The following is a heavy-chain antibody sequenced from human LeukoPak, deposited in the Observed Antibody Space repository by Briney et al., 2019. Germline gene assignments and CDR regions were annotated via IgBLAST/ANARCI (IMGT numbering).Heavy chain of an antibody. D-gene: IGHD6-19*01. V-gene: IGHV1-3*01. J-gene: IGHJ4*02. Sequence: ASVKVSCKASGYTFTSYAMHWVRQAPGQRLEWMGWINAGNGNTKYSQKFQGRVTTTRNTSISTAYMELSSLRSEDTAVYYCARGEAVAGSDLDYWGQGTLVTVSS. CDR3: ARGEAVAGSDLDY. CDR2: INAGNGNT. CDR1: GYTFTSYA.